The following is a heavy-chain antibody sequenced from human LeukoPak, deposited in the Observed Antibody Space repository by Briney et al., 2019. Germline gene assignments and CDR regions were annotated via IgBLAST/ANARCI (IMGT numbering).Heavy chain of an antibody. V-gene: IGHV4-38-2*02. Sequence: SETLSLTCTVSGYSISSGYYWGWIRQPPGKGLEWIGSIYHSGSTYYNPSLKSRVTISVDTSKNQFSLKLSSVTAADTAVYYCASIRGIVVVPAWGQGTLVTVSS. CDR3: ASIRGIVVVPA. D-gene: IGHD2-2*01. CDR2: IYHSGST. CDR1: GYSISSGYY. J-gene: IGHJ4*02.